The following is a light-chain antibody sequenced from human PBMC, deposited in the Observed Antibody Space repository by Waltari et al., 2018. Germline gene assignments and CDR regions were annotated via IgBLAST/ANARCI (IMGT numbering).Light chain of an antibody. CDR1: QSLLNSDGKTY. J-gene: IGKJ3*01. CDR3: MQSIQSLT. Sequence: EIVMTQTPLTLSVTPGQPASISCKSSQSLLNSDGKTYLYWYLQRSGQSPQLLIYEATNRFLVVPDRFSGSGSGTDFTLKISRVEAEDVGLYYCMQSIQSLTFGPGTKVDFK. V-gene: IGKV2D-29*02. CDR2: EAT.